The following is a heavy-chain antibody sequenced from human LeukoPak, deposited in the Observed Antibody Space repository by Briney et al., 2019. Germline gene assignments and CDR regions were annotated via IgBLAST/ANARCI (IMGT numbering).Heavy chain of an antibody. D-gene: IGHD3-22*01. CDR2: IYYSGST. Sequence: SETLSLTCTVSGGSISSYYWSWIRQPPGKGLEWIGYIYYSGSTNYNPSLKSRVTISVDTSKNQFSLKQSTVTAADTAVYYCARERSDSSGYYYRGAAFDIWGQGTMVTVSS. V-gene: IGHV4-59*01. J-gene: IGHJ3*02. CDR3: ARERSDSSGYYYRGAAFDI. CDR1: GGSISSYY.